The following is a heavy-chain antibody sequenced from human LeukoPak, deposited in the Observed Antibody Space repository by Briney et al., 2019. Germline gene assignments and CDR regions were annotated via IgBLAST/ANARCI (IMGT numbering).Heavy chain of an antibody. V-gene: IGHV3-74*01. D-gene: IGHD3-3*01. CDR1: GFSFSNYW. CDR3: ARGSGYSVLDY. J-gene: IGHJ4*02. Sequence: SGGSLRLSCAASGFSFSNYWMHWVGQAPGKGLVWVSRLNSDGITTIYADSVKGRFTISRDNAKNTLYLQMNSLTGEDTAVYYCARGSGYSVLDYWGQGTLVTVSS. CDR2: LNSDGITT.